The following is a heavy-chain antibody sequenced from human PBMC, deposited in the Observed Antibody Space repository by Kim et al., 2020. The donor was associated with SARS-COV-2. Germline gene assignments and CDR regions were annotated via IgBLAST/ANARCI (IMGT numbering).Heavy chain of an antibody. Sequence: DSVRGRCTISRDNSENTLYMKMNGLRVEDTAVYYCAKASLSSMVRGDYFDYWGRGTLVTVSS. J-gene: IGHJ4*02. CDR3: AKASLSSMVRGDYFDY. V-gene: IGHV3-23*01. D-gene: IGHD3-10*01.